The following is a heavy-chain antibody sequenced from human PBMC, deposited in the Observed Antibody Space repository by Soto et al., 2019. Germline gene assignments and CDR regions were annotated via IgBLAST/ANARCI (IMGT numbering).Heavy chain of an antibody. J-gene: IGHJ4*02. D-gene: IGHD1-1*01. CDR2: IHHTGNS. CDR3: AKWNEMKRSFDD. CDR1: AGSITNYY. Sequence: QVQLQESGPGLVKPSETLSLTCTVSAGSITNYYWNWIRQPPEKGLEWIGFIHHTGNSMSNPSLRSRLIMXVXXTEGQISLNLRAVTAADTAVYYCAKWNEMKRSFDDWGQGILVTVSS. V-gene: IGHV4-59*01.